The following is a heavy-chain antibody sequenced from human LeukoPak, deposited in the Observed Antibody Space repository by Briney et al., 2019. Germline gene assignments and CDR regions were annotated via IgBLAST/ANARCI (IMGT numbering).Heavy chain of an antibody. J-gene: IGHJ4*02. CDR1: GFTFSSYG. CDR3: AKGQEGIEAAGSDY. CDR2: ISYDGSNK. Sequence: GRSLRLSCAASGFTFSSYGRHWVRQAPGKGLEWVAVISYDGSNKYYADSVKGRFTISRDNSKNTLYLQMNSLRAEDTAVYYCAKGQEGIEAAGSDYWGQGTLVTVSS. D-gene: IGHD6-13*01. V-gene: IGHV3-30*18.